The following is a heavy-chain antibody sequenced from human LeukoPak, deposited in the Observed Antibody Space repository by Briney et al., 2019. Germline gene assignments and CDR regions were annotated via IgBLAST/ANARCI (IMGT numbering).Heavy chain of an antibody. D-gene: IGHD6-19*01. CDR3: AKFLAGVAVAGTDFDY. CDR1: GFTFSSYA. CDR2: ISGSGGST. Sequence: PGGSLRLSCAASGFTFSSYAMSWVRQAPGKGLERVAAISGSGGSTYYADSVKGRFTISRDNSKNTLYLQMNSLRAEDTAVYYCAKFLAGVAVAGTDFDYWGQGTLVAVSS. V-gene: IGHV3-23*01. J-gene: IGHJ4*02.